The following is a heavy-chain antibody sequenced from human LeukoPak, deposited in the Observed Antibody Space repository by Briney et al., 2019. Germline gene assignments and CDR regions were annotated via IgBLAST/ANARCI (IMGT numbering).Heavy chain of an antibody. J-gene: IGHJ4*02. D-gene: IGHD3-22*01. CDR3: ATLYYYDSSGYVDY. CDR2: INHSGST. CDR1: GGSFSGYY. V-gene: IGHV4-34*01. Sequence: PSETLSLTCAVYGGSFSGYYWSWIRQPPGKGLEWIGEINHSGSTNYNPSLKSRVIISVDTSKNQFSLKLSSVTAADTAVYYCATLYYYDSSGYVDYWGQGTLVTVSS.